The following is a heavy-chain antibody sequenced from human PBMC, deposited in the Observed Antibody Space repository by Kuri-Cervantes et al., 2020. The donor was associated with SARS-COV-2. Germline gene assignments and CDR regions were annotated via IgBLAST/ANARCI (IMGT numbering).Heavy chain of an antibody. CDR3: AKDSIRFLEWLYYMDV. CDR2: ISSSGSTI. D-gene: IGHD3-3*01. J-gene: IGHJ6*03. CDR1: GFTFSSYE. V-gene: IGHV3-48*03. Sequence: GGSLRLCCAASGFTFSSYEMNWVRQAPGKGLEWVSYISSSGSTIYYADSVKGRFTISRDNAKNSLYLQMNSLRAEDTAVYYCAKDSIRFLEWLYYMDVWGKGTTVTVSS.